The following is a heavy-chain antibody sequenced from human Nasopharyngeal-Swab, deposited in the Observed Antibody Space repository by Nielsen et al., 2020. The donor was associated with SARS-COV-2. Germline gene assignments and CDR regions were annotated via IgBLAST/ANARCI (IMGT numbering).Heavy chain of an antibody. D-gene: IGHD3-22*01. CDR2: INHSGST. CDR3: ARGTSNYYDSSGTIDY. V-gene: IGHV4-34*01. Sequence: IRQPPGKGLEWIGEINHSGSTNYNPSLKSRVTISVDTSKDQFSLKLSSVTAADTAVYYCARGTSNYYDSSGTIDYWGQGTLVTVSS. J-gene: IGHJ4*02.